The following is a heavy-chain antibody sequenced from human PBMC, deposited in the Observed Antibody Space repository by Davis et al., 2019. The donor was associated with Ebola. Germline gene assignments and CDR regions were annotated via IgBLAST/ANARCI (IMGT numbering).Heavy chain of an antibody. CDR3: TRAGGEIQGPYYLNY. Sequence: ASVKVSCKASGYTFTSNYMHPVPSPPRHGLEWFGILNASRGSTSYAQKFQGRVAMTRDTSTSTVYMVLSSLRSEDTAVYSCTRAGGEIQGPYYLNYWGEGTLVTVSS. J-gene: IGHJ4*02. D-gene: IGHD3-16*01. V-gene: IGHV1-46*01. CDR1: GYTFTSNY. CDR2: LNASRGST.